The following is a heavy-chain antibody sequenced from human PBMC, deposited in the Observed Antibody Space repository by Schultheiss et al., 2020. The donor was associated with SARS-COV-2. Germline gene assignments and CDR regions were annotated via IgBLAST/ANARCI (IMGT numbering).Heavy chain of an antibody. CDR3: ARTPQYSSGWVDY. CDR2: IFSNDEK. CDR1: GFSLSNARMG. D-gene: IGHD6-25*01. V-gene: IGHV2-26*01. J-gene: IGHJ4*02. Sequence: SGPTLVKPTETLTLTCTVSGFSLSNARMGVSWIRQPPGKALEWLAHIFSNDEKSYSTSLKSRLTISKDTSKSQVVLTMTNMDPADTATYYCARTPQYSSGWVDYWGQGTLVTVSS.